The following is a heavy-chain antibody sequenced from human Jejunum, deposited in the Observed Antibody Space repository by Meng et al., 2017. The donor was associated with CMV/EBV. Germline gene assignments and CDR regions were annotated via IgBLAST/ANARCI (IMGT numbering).Heavy chain of an antibody. D-gene: IGHD2-2*01. V-gene: IGHV3-48*03. J-gene: IGHJ5*02. CDR3: ARDAVPAAPNWFDL. CDR1: GFTFSSSQ. Sequence: GFTFSSSQMDWVRQAPGKGLEWVSYISSSGTTIYYADSVKGRFTISRDNAENSLYLQMNSLRAEDTAVYFCARDAVPAAPNWFDLWGQGTLVTVSS. CDR2: ISSSGTTI.